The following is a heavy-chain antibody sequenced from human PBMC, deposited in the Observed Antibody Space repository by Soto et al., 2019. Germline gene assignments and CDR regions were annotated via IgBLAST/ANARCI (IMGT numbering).Heavy chain of an antibody. CDR3: ARDEGYGGNSGWLDP. Sequence: SVKVSCKASGGTFSSYAISWVRQAPGQGLEWMGGIIPIFGTANYAQKFQGRVTITADESTSTAYMELSSLRSEDTAVYYCARDEGYGGNSGWLDPWGQGTLVTVSS. V-gene: IGHV1-69*13. CDR2: IIPIFGTA. J-gene: IGHJ5*02. CDR1: GGTFSSYA. D-gene: IGHD4-17*01.